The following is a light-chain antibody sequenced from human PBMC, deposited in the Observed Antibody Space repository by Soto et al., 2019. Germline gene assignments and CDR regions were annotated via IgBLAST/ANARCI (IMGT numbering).Light chain of an antibody. CDR2: GAS. CDR1: QSVSSSY. J-gene: IGKJ2*01. Sequence: EMVLTQSPGTLSLSPGERATLSCRASQSVSSSYLAWYQQKPGQAPRLLIYGASSRATGIPDRFSGSGSGRDFTVTISTLELEDFAVYYCQQYGSSSYTFGQGTKLEIK. CDR3: QQYGSSSYT. V-gene: IGKV3-20*01.